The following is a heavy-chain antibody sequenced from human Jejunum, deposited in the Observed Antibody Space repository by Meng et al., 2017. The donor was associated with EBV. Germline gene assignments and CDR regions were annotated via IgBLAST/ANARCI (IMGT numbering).Heavy chain of an antibody. J-gene: IGHJ4*02. V-gene: IGHV4-30-2*01. CDR1: GGWISRGGHY. CDR2: IYYSGSA. Sequence: RLLQESGSGPVKRAASRVLIGPVSGGWISRGGHYWQWMREQPGKGLQWIGYIYYSGSAFYNPSLKSRVTLSVDRSKTQFSLNLSSVTAADTAVYYCARGAYFDYWGQGTLVTVSS. CDR3: ARGAYFDY.